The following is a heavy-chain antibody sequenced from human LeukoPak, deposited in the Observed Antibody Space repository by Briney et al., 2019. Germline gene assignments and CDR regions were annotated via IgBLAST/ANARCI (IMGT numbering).Heavy chain of an antibody. CDR1: GFTFSSYA. J-gene: IGHJ4*02. Sequence: PGGSLRLSCAASGFTFSSYAMSWVRQAPGKGLEWVSAISGSGGSTYYADSVKGRFTISRDNSKNTLYLQMNSLRAEDTAVYYCAKAHSSSWYDPHFFDYWGQGTLVTVSS. CDR2: ISGSGGST. V-gene: IGHV3-23*01. CDR3: AKAHSSSWYDPHFFDY. D-gene: IGHD6-13*01.